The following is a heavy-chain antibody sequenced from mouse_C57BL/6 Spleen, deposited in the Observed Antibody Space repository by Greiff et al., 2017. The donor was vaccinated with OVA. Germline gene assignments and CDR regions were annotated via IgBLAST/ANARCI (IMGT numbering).Heavy chain of an antibody. D-gene: IGHD2-4*01. CDR3: ARSLYDYDMFAY. CDR2: INPSNGGT. Sequence: QQRPGQGLEWIGNINPSNGGTNYNEKFKSKATLTVDKSSSTAYMQLSSLTSEDSAVYYCARSLYDYDMFAYWGQGTLVTVSA. V-gene: IGHV1-53*01. J-gene: IGHJ3*01.